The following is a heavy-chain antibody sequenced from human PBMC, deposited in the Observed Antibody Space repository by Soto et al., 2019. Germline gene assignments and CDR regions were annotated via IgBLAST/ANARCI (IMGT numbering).Heavy chain of an antibody. Sequence: QITLKESGPTMVNPTQTLTLTCICSGFSLSTSEVGVAWIRQSPGTTLEWLALMYWDGDKRYSPFLKSRLTITKSTSKSRVVLTMTIMDPVDKGTDYCAHKGGRGAGMDGWGQGTTVTDSS. J-gene: IGHJ6*02. CDR1: GFSLSTSEVG. CDR2: MYWDGDK. D-gene: IGHD2-15*01. CDR3: AHKGGRGAGMDG. V-gene: IGHV2-5*02.